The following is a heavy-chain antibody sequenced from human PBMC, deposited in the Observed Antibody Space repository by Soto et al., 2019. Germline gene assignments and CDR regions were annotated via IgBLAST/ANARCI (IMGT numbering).Heavy chain of an antibody. CDR3: TRDLDY. J-gene: IGHJ4*02. CDR2: VYYSGST. V-gene: IGHV4-61*01. Sequence: SETLSLTCTVSGVPVNSGSYYWSWIRQPPGKELEWIGYVYYSGSTNYNPSLKGRVTISLDTSKNQFSLQLTSVTAADTAVYHCTRDLDYWGQGTLVTVSS. CDR1: GVPVNSGSYY.